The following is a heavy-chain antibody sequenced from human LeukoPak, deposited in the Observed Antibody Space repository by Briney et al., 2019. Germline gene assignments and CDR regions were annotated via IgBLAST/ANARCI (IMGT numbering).Heavy chain of an antibody. CDR3: ARVARLAVWEIFDY. V-gene: IGHV4-61*02. D-gene: IGHD1-26*01. CDR2: IYTSGST. J-gene: IGHJ4*02. Sequence: PSETLSLTCTVSGGSISSGNYYWNWLRQPAEKGLEWIGRIYTSGSTNYNPSLKSRVTISVDPSKNQFSLKLSSVPAADTAVYYCARVARLAVWEIFDYWGQGSLVTVSS. CDR1: GGSISSGNYY.